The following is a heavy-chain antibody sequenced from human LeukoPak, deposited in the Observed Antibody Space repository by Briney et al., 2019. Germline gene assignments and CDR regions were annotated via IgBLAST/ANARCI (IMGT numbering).Heavy chain of an antibody. J-gene: IGHJ4*02. V-gene: IGHV3-7*05. CDR3: ARVDYGDALDY. D-gene: IGHD4-17*01. Sequence: GGSLRLSCAASGFTFSSYRLTWVRQAPGKGLEWVANIKQDGSEKYYVDSVKGRFIIFRDNAKNSLYLQMNSLRVEDTAVYFCARVDYGDALDYWGQGTLVTVSS. CDR2: IKQDGSEK. CDR1: GFTFSSYR.